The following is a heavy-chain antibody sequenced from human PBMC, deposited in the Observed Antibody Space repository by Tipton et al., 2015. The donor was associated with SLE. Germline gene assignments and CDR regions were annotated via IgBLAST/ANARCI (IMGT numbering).Heavy chain of an antibody. J-gene: IGHJ3*02. CDR2: IFYSGSV. Sequence: TLSLTCAVSGDSISSPSYSWGWIRQPPGKGLEWIGSIFYSGSVYSNPSLQSRVTLSVDTSKNQFSLRLTSVTAADTAVYYCATTGEQMATIYDTFDIWGQGTMVNVSS. D-gene: IGHD5-24*01. V-gene: IGHV4-39*07. CDR3: ATTGEQMATIYDTFDI. CDR1: GDSISSPSYS.